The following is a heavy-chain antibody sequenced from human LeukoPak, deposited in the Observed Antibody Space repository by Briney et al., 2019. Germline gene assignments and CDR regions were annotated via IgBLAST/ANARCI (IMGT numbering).Heavy chain of an antibody. V-gene: IGHV4-4*07. D-gene: IGHD2-2*02. CDR3: ARDRVYCSSTSCYSMAFDI. J-gene: IGHJ3*02. CDR1: GDSISNYY. CDR2: IYTSGST. Sequence: SETLSLTCTVSGDSISNYYWSWIRQPAGKGLEWIGRIYTSGSTNYNPSLKSRVTMSVDTSKNQFSLKLSSVTAADTAVYYCARDRVYCSSTSCYSMAFDIWGQGTMVTVSS.